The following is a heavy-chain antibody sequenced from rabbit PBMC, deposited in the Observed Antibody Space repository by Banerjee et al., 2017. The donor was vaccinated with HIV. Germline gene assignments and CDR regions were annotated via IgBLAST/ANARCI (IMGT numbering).Heavy chain of an antibody. V-gene: IGHV1S29*01. Sequence: QEQLKESGGGLVRPGGSLKLSCKASGFDFSSYAITWVRQAPGKGLEYIGYITYRGSAYYASWVNGRFTISRENTQNTLYLQLNSLTAADTATYFCARSNTYYGMDLWGQGTLVTVS. CDR2: ITYRGSA. J-gene: IGHJ6*01. CDR1: GFDFSSYA. CDR3: ARSNTYYGMDL.